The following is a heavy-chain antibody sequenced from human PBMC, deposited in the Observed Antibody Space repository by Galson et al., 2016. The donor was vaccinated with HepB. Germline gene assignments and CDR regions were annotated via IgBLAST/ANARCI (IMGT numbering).Heavy chain of an antibody. CDR3: ARRGTGNYYYGMDV. V-gene: IGHV3-21*01. CDR1: GFTFSTNS. CDR2: ISSSSCYI. D-gene: IGHD3/OR15-3a*01. J-gene: IGHJ6*04. Sequence: SLRLSCAASGFTFSTNSMNWVRQAPGKGLEWVSSISSSSCYIYYADSVKGRFTISRDNAKNSLYLQMNSLRAEDSAVYYCARRGTGNYYYGMDVWGKGTTVTVSS.